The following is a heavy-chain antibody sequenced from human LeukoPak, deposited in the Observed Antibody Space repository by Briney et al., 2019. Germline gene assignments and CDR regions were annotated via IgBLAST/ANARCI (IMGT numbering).Heavy chain of an antibody. Sequence: GGSLRLSCAASGFTFSSYSMNWVRQAPGKGLEWVSYISSSSSTIYYADSVKGRFTTSRDNAKNSLYLQMNSLRAEDTAVYYCARDSVPLLLWFGELYYYFDYWGQGTLVTVSS. D-gene: IGHD3-10*01. J-gene: IGHJ4*02. CDR2: ISSSSSTI. V-gene: IGHV3-48*01. CDR3: ARDSVPLLLWFGELYYYFDY. CDR1: GFTFSSYS.